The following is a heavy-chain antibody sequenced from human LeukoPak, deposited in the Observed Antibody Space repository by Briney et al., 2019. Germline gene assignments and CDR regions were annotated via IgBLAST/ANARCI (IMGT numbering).Heavy chain of an antibody. V-gene: IGHV3-23*01. CDR2: VSNNGGLS. D-gene: IGHD1-20*01. CDR1: GFTFNNYA. Sequence: PGGSLRLSCAASGFTFNNYAMTWVRQAPGKGLEWVSAVSNNGGLSYYANSVKGRFTVSRDNSQNTLYLQMTSLRAEDTAIYYCAKGLFTNNWYDGLDIWGQGTMVTVSS. CDR3: AKGLFTNNWYDGLDI. J-gene: IGHJ3*02.